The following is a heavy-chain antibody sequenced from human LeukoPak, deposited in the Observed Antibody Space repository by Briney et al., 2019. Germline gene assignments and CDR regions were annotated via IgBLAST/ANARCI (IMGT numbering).Heavy chain of an antibody. D-gene: IGHD6-6*01. CDR2: ISWNSGSI. V-gene: IGHV3-9*01. CDR3: AKDRYSSSSHYFDY. J-gene: IGHJ4*02. CDR1: GFTFSSYA. Sequence: PGGSLRLSCAASGFTFSSYAMHWVRQAPGKGLEWVSGISWNSGSIGYADSVKGRFTISRDNAKNSLYLQMNSLRAEDTALYYCAKDRYSSSSHYFDYWGQGTLVTVSS.